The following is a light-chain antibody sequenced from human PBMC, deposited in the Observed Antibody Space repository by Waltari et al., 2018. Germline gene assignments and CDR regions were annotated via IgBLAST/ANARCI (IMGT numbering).Light chain of an antibody. CDR3: SSYASSSSVV. CDR2: GVS. J-gene: IGLJ2*01. CDR1: HSDDLGGYRY. V-gene: IGLV2-14*03. Sequence: QSALPQPASVSGSPGQSITISCTGTHSDDLGGYRYLSWYQQHPGTAPTLIIYGVSNRPSGVSTRFSGSRSGNTASLTISGLQAEDEADYYCSSYASSSSVVFGGGTKLTVL.